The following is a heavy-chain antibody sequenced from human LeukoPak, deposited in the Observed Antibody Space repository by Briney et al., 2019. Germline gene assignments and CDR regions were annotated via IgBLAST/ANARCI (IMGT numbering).Heavy chain of an antibody. Sequence: PGGSLILSCAATGFTFSSYWMHWVRQAPGKGLMWVSRINSDGSSTSYADSVKGRYTISRDNAKNTLYLQMNSLRADDTAVYYCAKALGGIGNGFHIWGQGTMVTVSS. CDR1: GFTFSSYW. V-gene: IGHV3-74*01. CDR3: AKALGGIGNGFHI. J-gene: IGHJ3*02. CDR2: INSDGSST. D-gene: IGHD6-13*01.